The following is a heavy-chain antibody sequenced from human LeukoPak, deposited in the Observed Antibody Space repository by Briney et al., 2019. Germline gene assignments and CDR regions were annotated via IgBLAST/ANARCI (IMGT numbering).Heavy chain of an antibody. V-gene: IGHV3-30*18. J-gene: IGHJ5*02. D-gene: IGHD3-3*01. CDR3: AKAPTYDFWSGYFYS. CDR1: GFTFSSYG. Sequence: PGGSLRLSCAASGFTFSSYGMHWVRQAPGKGLEWVAVISYDGSNKYYADSVKGRFTISRDNSKNTLYLQMNSLRAEDTAVYYCAKAPTYDFWSGYFYSWGQGTLVTVSS. CDR2: ISYDGSNK.